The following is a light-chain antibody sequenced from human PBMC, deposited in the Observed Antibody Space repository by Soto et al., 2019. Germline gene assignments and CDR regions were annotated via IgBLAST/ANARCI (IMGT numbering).Light chain of an antibody. CDR3: QSCDSSLSGSFV. V-gene: IGLV1-40*01. Sequence: SVLTQPPSVSGAPGQRVTISCTGSSSNIGAGYDVHWYQQLPGTAPKLLIYGNNNRPSGVPDRFSGSKSGTSASLAISGLQAEDEADYYCQSCDSSLSGSFVFGPGTKLTVL. CDR2: GNN. CDR1: SSNIGAGYD. J-gene: IGLJ1*01.